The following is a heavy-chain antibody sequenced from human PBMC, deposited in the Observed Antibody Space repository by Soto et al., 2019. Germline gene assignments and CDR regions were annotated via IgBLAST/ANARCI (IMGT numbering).Heavy chain of an antibody. V-gene: IGHV3-21*01. D-gene: IGHD3-22*01. CDR2: ISSSSSYI. Sequence: GGSLRLSCAASGFTFSSYSMNWVRQAPGKGLEWVSSISSSSSYIYYADSVKGRFTISRDNAKNSLYLQMNSLRAEDTAVYYCARDRRYYDSSGYLYEYFQHWGQGTLVTVSS. CDR1: GFTFSSYS. J-gene: IGHJ1*01. CDR3: ARDRRYYDSSGYLYEYFQH.